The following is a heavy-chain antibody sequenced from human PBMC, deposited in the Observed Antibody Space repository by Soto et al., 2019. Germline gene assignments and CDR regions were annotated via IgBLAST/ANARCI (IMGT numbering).Heavy chain of an antibody. Sequence: SETLSLTCTVSGDSVSSSSHYWGWIRQPPGEGLEWIGSVYYSGSTYYNPSLKSRVSVLVDTSRNQFSLKLSSVTAADTAVYYCARQNTVAGIHYYYGMDVWGQGTTVTVSS. CDR3: ARQNTVAGIHYYYGMDV. D-gene: IGHD6-19*01. CDR1: GDSVSSSSHY. V-gene: IGHV4-39*01. J-gene: IGHJ6*02. CDR2: VYYSGST.